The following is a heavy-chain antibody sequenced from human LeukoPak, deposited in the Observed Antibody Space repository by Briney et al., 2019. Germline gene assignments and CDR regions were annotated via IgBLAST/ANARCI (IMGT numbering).Heavy chain of an antibody. D-gene: IGHD1-26*01. J-gene: IGHJ5*02. CDR2: ISGSGGST. Sequence: GGSLRLSCAASGFTFSSYAMSWVRQAPGKGLEWVSAISGSGGSTYYADSVKGRFTISRDNSKNTLYLQMTRLAAEDTAVYYCAKDRVGATTLNWFDPWGQGTLVTVSS. CDR1: GFTFSSYA. V-gene: IGHV3-23*01. CDR3: AKDRVGATTLNWFDP.